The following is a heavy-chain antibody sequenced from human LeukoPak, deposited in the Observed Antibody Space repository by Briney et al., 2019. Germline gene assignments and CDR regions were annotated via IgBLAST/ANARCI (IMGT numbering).Heavy chain of an antibody. V-gene: IGHV1-46*01. CDR3: ARDWRITVEHLNNGVCHPFRY. Sequence: GASVKVSCKASGGTFSSYAISWVRRAPGQGLEWMGIINPSGGSTSYAQKFQGRVTMTRDTSTSTVYMELSSLRSEDTAVYYCARDWRITVEHLNNGVCHPFRYWGQGTLVTVSS. D-gene: IGHD2-8*01. CDR2: INPSGGST. J-gene: IGHJ4*02. CDR1: GGTFSSYA.